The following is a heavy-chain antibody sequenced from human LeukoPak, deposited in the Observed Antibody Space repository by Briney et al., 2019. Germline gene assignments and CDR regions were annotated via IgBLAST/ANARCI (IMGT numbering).Heavy chain of an antibody. V-gene: IGHV4-59*01. D-gene: IGHD6-19*01. CDR2: IYYSGST. J-gene: IGHJ6*03. Sequence: SETLSLTCTVSGGSISSYYWSWIQQPPGKGLEWIGYIYYSGSTNYNPSLKSRVTISVDTSKNQFSLKLSSVTAADTAVYYCARSSGWYLDYYYMDVWGKGTTVTVSS. CDR3: ARSSGWYLDYYYMDV. CDR1: GGSISSYY.